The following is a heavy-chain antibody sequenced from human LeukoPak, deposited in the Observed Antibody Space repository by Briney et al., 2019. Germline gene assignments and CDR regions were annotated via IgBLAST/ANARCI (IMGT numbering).Heavy chain of an antibody. CDR1: GGSISSYY. V-gene: IGHV4-59*12. Sequence: PSETLSLTCSVSGGSISSYYWSWIRQPPGKGLQWIGYIYYSGSTNYNPSLKSRVTISVDTSKNQFSLKLSSVTAADTAVYYCARATRGIRPPPFWFDPWGQGTLVTVSS. CDR3: ARATRGIRPPPFWFDP. D-gene: IGHD1-14*01. J-gene: IGHJ5*02. CDR2: IYYSGST.